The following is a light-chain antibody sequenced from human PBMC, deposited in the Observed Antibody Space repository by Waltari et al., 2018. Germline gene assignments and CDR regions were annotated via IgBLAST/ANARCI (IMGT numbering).Light chain of an antibody. CDR1: QGISSY. J-gene: IGKJ5*01. CDR2: AAS. V-gene: IGKV1-9*01. CDR3: QQLNSYPIT. Sequence: DIQLTQSPSFLSASVGDRVTITCRASQGISSYLAWYQQKPGKAPKLLIYAASTLKSGVPSMFSGSGSGTEFTLTISSLQPEDFATYYCQQLNSYPITFGQGTRLEIK.